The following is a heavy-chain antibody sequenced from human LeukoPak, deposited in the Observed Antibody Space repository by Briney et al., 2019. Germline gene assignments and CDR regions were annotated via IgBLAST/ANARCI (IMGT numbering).Heavy chain of an antibody. V-gene: IGHV3-7*01. CDR1: GFTFSSYW. CDR2: IKQDGSEK. Sequence: PGTSLRLSCAASGFTFSSYWMSWVRQAPGKGLEWVANIKQDGSEKYYVDSVKGRFTISRDNAKNSLYLQMNSLRAEDTAVYYCARVPVLVTYYYDSSGYYFDYWGQGTLVTVSS. CDR3: ARVPVLVTYYYDSSGYYFDY. J-gene: IGHJ4*02. D-gene: IGHD3-22*01.